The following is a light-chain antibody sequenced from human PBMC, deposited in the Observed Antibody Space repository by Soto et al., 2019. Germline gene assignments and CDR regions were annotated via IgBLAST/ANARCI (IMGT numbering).Light chain of an antibody. CDR1: QSVSSY. V-gene: IGKV3-11*01. CDR3: QQRSNWPLT. Sequence: EIVLTQSPATLSLSPGERATLSCRASQSVSSYLAWYQQKPGQAPRLLIYDASNRATGIPARFSGSGSGTDFPLTISSLVPEDVAVYYCQQRSNWPLTFGGGTKVEIK. J-gene: IGKJ4*01. CDR2: DAS.